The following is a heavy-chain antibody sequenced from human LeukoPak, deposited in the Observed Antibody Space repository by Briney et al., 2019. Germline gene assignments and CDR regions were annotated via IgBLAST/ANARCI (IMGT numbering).Heavy chain of an antibody. CDR3: ARASPAFGGVTLDY. CDR2: INTNTGNP. J-gene: IGHJ4*02. D-gene: IGHD3-16*01. V-gene: IGHV7-4-1*02. CDR1: GYTLTELS. Sequence: ASVKVSCKVSGYTLTELSMHWVRQAPGQGLEWMGWINTNTGNPTYAQGFTGRFVFSLDTSVSTAYLQISSLKAEDTAVYYCARASPAFGGVTLDYWGQGTLVTVSS.